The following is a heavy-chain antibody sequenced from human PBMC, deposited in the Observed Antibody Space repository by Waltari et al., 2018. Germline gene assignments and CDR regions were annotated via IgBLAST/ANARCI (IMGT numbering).Heavy chain of an antibody. J-gene: IGHJ6*03. CDR3: AKVNRPSMTTVVTSYYYYMDV. CDR2: ISGSGGST. D-gene: IGHD4-17*01. CDR1: GFTFSSYA. V-gene: IGHV3-23*04. Sequence: EVQLVESGGGLVQPGGSLRLSCAASGFTFSSYAMSWVRQAPGKGLEWVSAISGSGGSTYYADSVKGRFTISRDNSKNTLYLQMNSLRAEDTAVYYCAKVNRPSMTTVVTSYYYYMDVWGKGTTVTVSS.